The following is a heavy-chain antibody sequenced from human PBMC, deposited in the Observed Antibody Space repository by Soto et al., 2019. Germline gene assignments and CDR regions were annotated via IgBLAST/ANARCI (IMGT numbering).Heavy chain of an antibody. CDR3: ARYNWYFDL. CDR1: GGSISSYY. CDR2: IYYSGST. J-gene: IGHJ2*01. V-gene: IGHV4-59*08. Sequence: QVQLQESGPGLVKPSETLSLTCTVSGGSISSYYWSWIRQPPGKGLEWIGYIYYSGSTNYNPSLKSRVTLAVDPSKNQFSLKLSYVTAADTAVYYCARYNWYFDLWGRGTLVTVSS.